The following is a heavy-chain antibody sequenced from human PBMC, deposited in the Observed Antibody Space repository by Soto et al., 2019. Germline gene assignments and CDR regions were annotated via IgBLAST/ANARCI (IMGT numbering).Heavy chain of an antibody. CDR3: ARQARATAFDI. V-gene: IGHV4-39*01. J-gene: IGHJ3*02. Sequence: SETLCLTCTVSRGSISSSSYYWGWIRQPPGKGLEWIGSIYYSGSTYYNPSLKSRVTISVDTSKNQFSLKLSSVTAADTAVYYCARQARATAFDIWGQGTMVT. CDR1: RGSISSSSYY. D-gene: IGHD1-26*01. CDR2: IYYSGST.